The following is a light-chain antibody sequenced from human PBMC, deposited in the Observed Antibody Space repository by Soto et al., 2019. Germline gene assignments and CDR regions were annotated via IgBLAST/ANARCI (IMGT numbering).Light chain of an antibody. V-gene: IGKV1-16*02. CDR1: QDISNF. J-gene: IGKJ5*01. CDR2: AAS. CDR3: QQYNTYPIT. Sequence: DIQMTQSPYSLSASVGDRVTITCRASQDISNFLAWFQQKPGQAPKSLIYAASNLQSGVPSKFSGSGSGTHFALTINSLQPEDCATYYCQQYNTYPITFGQGTRLEIK.